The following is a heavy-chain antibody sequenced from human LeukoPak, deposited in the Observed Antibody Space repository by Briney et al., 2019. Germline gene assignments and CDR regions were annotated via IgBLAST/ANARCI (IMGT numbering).Heavy chain of an antibody. D-gene: IGHD5-24*01. Sequence: SETLSLTCTVSGGSISSHYWSWIRQPPGKGLEWIGYIYYSGSTNYNPSLKSRVTISVDTSKNQFSLKLSSVTAADTAVYYCARGPGTPMATLRWWGQGTLVTVSS. J-gene: IGHJ4*02. CDR1: GGSISSHY. V-gene: IGHV4-59*11. CDR2: IYYSGST. CDR3: ARGPGTPMATLRW.